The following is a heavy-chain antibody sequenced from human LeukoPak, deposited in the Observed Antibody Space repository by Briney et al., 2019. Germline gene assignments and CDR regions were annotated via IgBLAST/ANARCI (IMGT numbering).Heavy chain of an antibody. J-gene: IGHJ4*02. V-gene: IGHV3-23*01. CDR1: GFTFSSYA. Sequence: GGSLRLSCAASGFTFSSYAMSWVRQAPGKGLEWVSAISGSGGSTYYADSVKGWFTISRDNSKNTLYLQMNSLRAEDTAVYYCAKGVSGKGVAWYFDYWGQGTLVTVSS. D-gene: IGHD2-15*01. CDR3: AKGVSGKGVAWYFDY. CDR2: ISGSGGST.